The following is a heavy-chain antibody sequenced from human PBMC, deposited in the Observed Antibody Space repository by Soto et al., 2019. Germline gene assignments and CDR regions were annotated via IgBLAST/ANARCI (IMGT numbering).Heavy chain of an antibody. CDR2: IHYSGST. D-gene: IGHD6-19*01. CDR1: GGSISSYY. V-gene: IGHV4-59*01. Sequence: QVQLQESGPGLVKPSETLSLTCTVSGGSISSYYWSWLRQPPGKGLEWIGYIHYSGSTNYNPSLKSRVTISVDTSKNQFSLKLSSVTAADTAVYYCGRVTVAGPDDAFDIWGQGTMVTVSS. CDR3: GRVTVAGPDDAFDI. J-gene: IGHJ3*02.